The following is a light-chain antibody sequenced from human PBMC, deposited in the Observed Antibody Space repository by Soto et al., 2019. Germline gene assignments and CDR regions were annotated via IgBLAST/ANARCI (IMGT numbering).Light chain of an antibody. V-gene: IGLV2-23*03. J-gene: IGLJ1*01. CDR1: SSDVVSYNL. CDR3: CSFAGSNNFV. CDR2: EGS. Sequence: QSALTQPASVSGSPGQSITLSCPGTSSDVVSYNLVSWYQQHPVKAPKLMIYEGSQRPSGVSNRFSGSKSGNTASLTISGLQAEDEAEYYCCSFAGSNNFVFGTGTKLTVL.